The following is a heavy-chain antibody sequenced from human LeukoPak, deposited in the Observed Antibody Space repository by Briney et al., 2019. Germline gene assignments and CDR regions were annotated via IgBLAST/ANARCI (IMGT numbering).Heavy chain of an antibody. CDR3: ARDSRIRGFKGATSGY. Sequence: SETLSLTCTVSGGSISSYYWSWIRQPPGKGLEWIGYIYYSGSTNYNPSLKSRVTISVDTSKNQFSLKLSSVTAADTAVYYCARDSRIRGFKGATSGYWGQGTLVTVSS. D-gene: IGHD1-26*01. J-gene: IGHJ4*02. V-gene: IGHV4-59*01. CDR2: IYYSGST. CDR1: GGSISSYY.